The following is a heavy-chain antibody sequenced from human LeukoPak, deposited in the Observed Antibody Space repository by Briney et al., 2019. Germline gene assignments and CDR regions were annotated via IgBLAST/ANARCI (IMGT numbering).Heavy chain of an antibody. D-gene: IGHD3-22*01. CDR2: ISYDGSNK. CDR3: TRVKSRENYYYYSGYAYPPYFDY. J-gene: IGHJ4*02. Sequence: GGSLRLSCAASGFTFRSYAMHWVRQAPGKGLEWVAVISYDGSNKYYADSVQGRFNISRDNSKNTTYLQMKSLRAEDTAVYYCTRVKSRENYYYYSGYAYPPYFDYWGQGTLVTVSS. V-gene: IGHV3-30-3*01. CDR1: GFTFRSYA.